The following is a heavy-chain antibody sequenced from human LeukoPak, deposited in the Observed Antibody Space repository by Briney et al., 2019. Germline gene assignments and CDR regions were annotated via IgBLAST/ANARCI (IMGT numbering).Heavy chain of an antibody. J-gene: IGHJ4*02. CDR3: AKGGSGYYYDGTNYFDY. Sequence: GGSLRPSCAASGFTFSSYAMSWVRQAPGKGLEWVSAISGSGGSTYYADSVKGRFTISRDNSKNTLYLQMNSLRAEDTAVYYCAKGGSGYYYDGTNYFDYWGQGTLVTVSS. CDR2: ISGSGGST. CDR1: GFTFSSYA. D-gene: IGHD3-22*01. V-gene: IGHV3-23*01.